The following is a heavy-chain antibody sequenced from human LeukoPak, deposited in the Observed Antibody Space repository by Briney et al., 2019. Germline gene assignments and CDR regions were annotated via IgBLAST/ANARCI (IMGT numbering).Heavy chain of an antibody. V-gene: IGHV1-46*01. J-gene: IGHJ5*02. D-gene: IGHD6-13*01. CDR3: ARKAIAENWFDP. Sequence: ASVKVSCKASGYTFTHYSMHWVRQAPGQGLEWMGIINPSGGSTNYAQKFQGRVTMTRDTSISTAYMELSRLRSDDTAVYYCARKAIAENWFDPWGQGTLVTVSS. CDR1: GYTFTHYS. CDR2: INPSGGST.